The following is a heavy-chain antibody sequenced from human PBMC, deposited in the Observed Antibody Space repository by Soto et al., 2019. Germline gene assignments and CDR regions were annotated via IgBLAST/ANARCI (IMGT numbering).Heavy chain of an antibody. J-gene: IGHJ5*02. CDR1: GFTFSDYY. V-gene: IGHV3-11*05. D-gene: IGHD3-22*01. Sequence: PGGSLRLSCAASGFTFSDYYMSWIRQAPGKGLEWVSYISSSSSYTNYADTVKGRFTISRDNAKNSLYLQMNSLRAEDTAVYYCARDRGPSSGYYPYWFDPWGQGTLVTVSS. CDR3: ARDRGPSSGYYPYWFDP. CDR2: ISSSSSYT.